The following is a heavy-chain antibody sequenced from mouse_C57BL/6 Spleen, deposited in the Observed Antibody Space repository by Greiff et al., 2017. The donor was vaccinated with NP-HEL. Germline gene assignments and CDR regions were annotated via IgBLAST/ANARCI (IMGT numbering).Heavy chain of an antibody. CDR2: ISSGGSYT. J-gene: IGHJ2*01. D-gene: IGHD1-1*01. Sequence: EVKLMESGGDLVKPGGSLKLSCAASGFTFSSYGMSWVRQTPDKRLEWVATISSGGSYTYYPDSVKGRFTISRDNAKNTLYLQMSSLKSEDTAMYYCARRTDYYGSKDYWGQGTTLTVSS. V-gene: IGHV5-6*02. CDR1: GFTFSSYG. CDR3: ARRTDYYGSKDY.